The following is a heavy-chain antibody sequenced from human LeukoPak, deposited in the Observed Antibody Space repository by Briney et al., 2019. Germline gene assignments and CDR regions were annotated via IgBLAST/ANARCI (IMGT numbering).Heavy chain of an antibody. CDR1: GFTFNSRA. V-gene: IGHV3-23*01. D-gene: IGHD3-22*01. Sequence: PGGSLRLSCAPSGFTFNSRAMNWVRQAPGKGLEWVSSISGSGDSTYYADSVKGRFTISRDNSKNTLYLQMSSLRAEDTAVYYCARDTGYLFDSGGPDYWGQGTLVTVSS. J-gene: IGHJ4*02. CDR2: ISGSGDST. CDR3: ARDTGYLFDSGGPDY.